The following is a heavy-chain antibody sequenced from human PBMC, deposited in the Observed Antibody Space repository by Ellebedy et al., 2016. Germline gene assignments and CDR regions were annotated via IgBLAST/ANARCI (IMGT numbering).Heavy chain of an antibody. Sequence: GESLKISCTVSGVTFSNYWLSWVRQAPGKGLVWVANIKQDGSEKYYVDSVKGRFTISRDNAKNTLYLQMNSLRAEDTAVYYCAREGLLEDTKSSATDAFDLWGQGTMVIVSS. CDR1: GVTFSNYW. J-gene: IGHJ3*01. D-gene: IGHD2-8*01. CDR3: AREGLLEDTKSSATDAFDL. V-gene: IGHV3-7*01. CDR2: IKQDGSEK.